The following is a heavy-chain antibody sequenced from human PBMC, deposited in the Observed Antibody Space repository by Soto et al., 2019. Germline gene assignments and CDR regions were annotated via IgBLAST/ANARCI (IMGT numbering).Heavy chain of an antibody. D-gene: IGHD2-2*01. Sequence: HSETLSLTCTVSGGSISSYYWSWIRQPPGKGLEWIGYIYYSGSTNYNPSLKSRVTISVDTSKNQFSLKLSSVTAADTAVYYCARGMPEETYMDVWGKGTTVTVSS. V-gene: IGHV4-59*01. CDR3: ARGMPEETYMDV. CDR1: GGSISSYY. CDR2: IYYSGST. J-gene: IGHJ6*03.